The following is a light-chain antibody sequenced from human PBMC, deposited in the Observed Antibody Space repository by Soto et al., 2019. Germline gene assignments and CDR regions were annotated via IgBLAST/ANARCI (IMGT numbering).Light chain of an antibody. CDR1: QSVSSSY. J-gene: IGKJ2*01. Sequence: EIVLTQSPGTLSLSPGERATLSCRASQSVSSSYLAWYQQKPGQAPRLLIYGASSRATGIPDRFSCSGSGTDFTLTISRLEPEDFAVYYCQQYGNSPLYTFGQGTKLEIK. CDR3: QQYGNSPLYT. V-gene: IGKV3-20*01. CDR2: GAS.